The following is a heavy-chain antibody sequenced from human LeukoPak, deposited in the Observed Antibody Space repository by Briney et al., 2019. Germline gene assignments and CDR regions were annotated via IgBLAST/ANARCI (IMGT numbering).Heavy chain of an antibody. CDR2: IYYSGST. Sequence: MPSETLSLTCTVSGGSISSYYWSWIRQPPGKGLEWIGYIYYSGSTNYNPSLKSRVTISVDTSKNQFSLKLSSVTAADTAVYYCARVNYYDSSGYYTYWGQGTLVTVSS. J-gene: IGHJ4*02. CDR1: GGSISSYY. D-gene: IGHD3-22*01. CDR3: ARVNYYDSSGYYTY. V-gene: IGHV4-59*01.